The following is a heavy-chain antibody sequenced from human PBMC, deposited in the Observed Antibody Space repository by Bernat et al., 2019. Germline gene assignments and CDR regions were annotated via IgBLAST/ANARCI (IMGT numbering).Heavy chain of an antibody. CDR2: IYYSGST. CDR1: GGSISSYY. CDR3: ARDLGPSYSSGWYGWFDP. J-gene: IGHJ5*02. Sequence: QVQLQESGPGLVKPSETLSLTCTVSGGSISSYYWSWIRQPPGKGLEWIGYIYYSGSTNYNPALKTRVTISVDTTKNQFSLRLSLVTAADTAVYYCARDLGPSYSSGWYGWFDPWGQGTLVTVSS. D-gene: IGHD6-19*01. V-gene: IGHV4-59*01.